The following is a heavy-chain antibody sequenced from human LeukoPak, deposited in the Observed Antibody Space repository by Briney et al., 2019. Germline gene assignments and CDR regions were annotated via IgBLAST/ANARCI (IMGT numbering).Heavy chain of an antibody. CDR2: INHSGST. V-gene: IGHV4-34*01. Sequence: PSETLSLTCAVYGGSFSGYYWSWIRQPPGKGLEWIGEINHSGSTNYNPSLKSRVTISVDTPKNQLSLKLSSVTAADTAVYYCARGGEGWVFDYWGQGTLVTVSS. D-gene: IGHD4-17*01. CDR3: ARGGEGWVFDY. J-gene: IGHJ4*02. CDR1: GGSFSGYY.